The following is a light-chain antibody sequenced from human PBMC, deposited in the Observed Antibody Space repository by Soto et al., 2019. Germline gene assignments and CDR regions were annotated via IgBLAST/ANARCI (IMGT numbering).Light chain of an antibody. J-gene: IGLJ2*01. CDR3: GTWDSSLSAGV. CDR2: DNN. V-gene: IGLV1-51*01. Sequence: QSALTQPPSVSAAPGQKVTISCSGSSSNIGNNYVSWYQQLPGTAPKLLIYDNNKRPSGIPDRFSGSKSGTSATLGITGLQTGDEADYYCGTWDSSLSAGVFGGGTKATVL. CDR1: SSNIGNNY.